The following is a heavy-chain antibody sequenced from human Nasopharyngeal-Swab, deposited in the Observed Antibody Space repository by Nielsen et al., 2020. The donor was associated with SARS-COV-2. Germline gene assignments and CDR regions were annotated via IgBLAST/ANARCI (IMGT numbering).Heavy chain of an antibody. CDR2: ISAYNGNT. J-gene: IGHJ4*02. Sequence: ASVKVSCKASGYTFTSYGISWVRQAPGQGLEWRGWISAYNGNTNYAQKLQGRDTTTTDTSTSTAYMELRSLRSDDTAVYYCARDKGGIAVAGTLDYFDYWGQGTLVTVSS. D-gene: IGHD6-19*01. V-gene: IGHV1-18*01. CDR1: GYTFTSYG. CDR3: ARDKGGIAVAGTLDYFDY.